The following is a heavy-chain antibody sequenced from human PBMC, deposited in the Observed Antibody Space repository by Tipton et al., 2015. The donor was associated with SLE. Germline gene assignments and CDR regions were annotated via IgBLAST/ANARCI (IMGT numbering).Heavy chain of an antibody. CDR2: VYFSGTT. Sequence: TLSLTCTVSGGSITNYYWSWIRQPPGKGLEWIGYVYFSGTTNYNPSLMSRVFISVDTSKKQFSLRLTSVTAADTAVYYCVYGDWLGLDYWGQGTLVTVSS. D-gene: IGHD4-17*01. V-gene: IGHV4-59*01. CDR3: VYGDWLGLDY. J-gene: IGHJ4*02. CDR1: GGSITNYY.